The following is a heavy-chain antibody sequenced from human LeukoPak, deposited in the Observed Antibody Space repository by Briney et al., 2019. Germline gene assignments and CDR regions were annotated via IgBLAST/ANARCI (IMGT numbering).Heavy chain of an antibody. CDR1: GFTFSSYS. V-gene: IGHV3-21*01. Sequence: PGGSLRLSCAASGFTFSSYSMNWVRQAPGKGLEWVSSISSSSSYIYYADSVKGRFTISRDNAKNSLYLHMNSLRADDTAVYYCAKDGRGSCSNADCHVSYHFDYWGQGILVTVSS. J-gene: IGHJ4*02. CDR3: AKDGRGSCSNADCHVSYHFDY. D-gene: IGHD2-8*01. CDR2: ISSSSSYI.